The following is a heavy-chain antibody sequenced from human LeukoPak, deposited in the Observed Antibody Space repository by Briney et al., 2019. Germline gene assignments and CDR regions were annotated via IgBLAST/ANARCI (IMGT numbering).Heavy chain of an antibody. Sequence: HSGGSLRLSCAASGFTFSSYAMGWVRQAPGKGLEWVSIIRASGDSTYYADSVKGRFTISRDNSKNTLYLQMNSLRAEDTAVYYCAKDRWGSYPDAFDIWGQGTMVTVSS. CDR1: GFTFSSYA. CDR2: IRASGDST. CDR3: AKDRWGSYPDAFDI. D-gene: IGHD1-26*01. J-gene: IGHJ3*02. V-gene: IGHV3-23*01.